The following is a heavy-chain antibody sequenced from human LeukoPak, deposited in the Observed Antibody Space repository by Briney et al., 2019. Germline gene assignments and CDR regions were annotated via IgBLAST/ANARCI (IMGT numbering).Heavy chain of an antibody. D-gene: IGHD3-10*01. Sequence: ASVKVSCKASGGTFSSYAFSWVRQAPGQGLEWMGGIIPMFGTANYAQKFQGRVTITADESTRTAYMELSSLRSDDTAVYYCARNIWFGESADAFDIWGQGTMVTVSS. J-gene: IGHJ3*02. CDR1: GGTFSSYA. CDR3: ARNIWFGESADAFDI. V-gene: IGHV1-69*13. CDR2: IIPMFGTA.